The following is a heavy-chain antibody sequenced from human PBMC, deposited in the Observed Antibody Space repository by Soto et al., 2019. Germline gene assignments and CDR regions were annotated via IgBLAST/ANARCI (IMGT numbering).Heavy chain of an antibody. J-gene: IGHJ4*02. D-gene: IGHD5-18*01. V-gene: IGHV3-9*01. CDR1: GFTFDDHG. Sequence: DVQLVESGGGLVQPGRSLRLSCAASGFTFDDHGMHWVRQAPGKGLEWVSGISWNSGSIGYADSVKGRFTISRDNAKNSLNLQMNRLRVEDTALYYCAKDMSYGYSAPTADYWGQGTLVTVSS. CDR3: AKDMSYGYSAPTADY. CDR2: ISWNSGSI.